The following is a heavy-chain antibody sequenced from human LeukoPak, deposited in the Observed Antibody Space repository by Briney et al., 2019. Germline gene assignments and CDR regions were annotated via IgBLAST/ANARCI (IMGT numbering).Heavy chain of an antibody. J-gene: IGHJ6*03. V-gene: IGHV1-18*01. D-gene: IGHD6-13*01. Sequence: ASVKVSCKASGYTFTSYGISWVRQAPGQGLGWMGWISADNGNANYAQKLQGRGTMTTDTSTSTAYTELRSLRPDATAVYYCARVPPFRSSWPHYYYYYMDVWGKGTTVTVSS. CDR1: GYTFTSYG. CDR3: ARVPPFRSSWPHYYYYYMDV. CDR2: ISADNGNA.